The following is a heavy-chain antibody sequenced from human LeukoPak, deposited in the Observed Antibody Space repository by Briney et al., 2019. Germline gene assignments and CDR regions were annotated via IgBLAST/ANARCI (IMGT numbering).Heavy chain of an antibody. Sequence: GGSLRLSCAASGFTFSDHYMSWIRQAPGKGLEWVSYISSSGSTIYYADSVKGRFTISRDNSKNTLYLQMNSLRAEDTAVYYCAKESTAYSSGWDPALDYWGQGTLVTVSA. CDR2: ISSSGSTI. D-gene: IGHD6-19*01. CDR3: AKESTAYSSGWDPALDY. CDR1: GFTFSDHY. J-gene: IGHJ4*02. V-gene: IGHV3-11*04.